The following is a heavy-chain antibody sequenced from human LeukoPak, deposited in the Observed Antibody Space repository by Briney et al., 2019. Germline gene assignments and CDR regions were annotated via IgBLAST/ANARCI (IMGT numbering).Heavy chain of an antibody. D-gene: IGHD3-10*01. CDR1: GFTLSSYW. J-gene: IGHJ4*02. Sequence: PGGSLRLSCAASGFTLSSYWMHWVRQAPGKGLVWDSRINSDGSSTSYADSVKGRFTISRDNAKNTLYLQMNSLRAEDTAVYYCARQRGVIWRDFDYWGQGTLVTVSS. CDR2: INSDGSST. V-gene: IGHV3-74*01. CDR3: ARQRGVIWRDFDY.